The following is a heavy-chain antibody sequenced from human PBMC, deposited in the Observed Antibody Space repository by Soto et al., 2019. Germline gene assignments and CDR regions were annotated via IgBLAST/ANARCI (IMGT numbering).Heavy chain of an antibody. D-gene: IGHD3-10*01. CDR1: GFSLSTTGVG. V-gene: IGHV2-5*02. CDR3: ARSLWFGELH. J-gene: IGHJ4*02. CDR2: IYWDNDK. Sequence: QITLKEXGPTLVKXTQTLTLTCSFSGFSLSTTGVGVGWIRQSPGKALEWLAIIYWDNDKRYSPSLKSRVTITKDTSKNQVVLTVTNMDPVDTGTYYCARSLWFGELHWGQGALVTVSS.